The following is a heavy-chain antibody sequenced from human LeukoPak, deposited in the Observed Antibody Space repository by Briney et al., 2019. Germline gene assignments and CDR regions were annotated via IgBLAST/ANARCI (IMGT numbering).Heavy chain of an antibody. Sequence: TPETLSLTCAVSRYSINSVSSSFFWGWIRQPPGKGLEWIGSINRSGVTYYNPSLKSRVAISVDTSTNHFSLSLNSVTAADTAVYYCTRVSVAGAFVDWGQGTVVTVSS. V-gene: IGHV4-38-2*01. CDR1: RYSINSVSSSFF. D-gene: IGHD6-19*01. J-gene: IGHJ4*02. CDR2: INRSGVT. CDR3: TRVSVAGAFVD.